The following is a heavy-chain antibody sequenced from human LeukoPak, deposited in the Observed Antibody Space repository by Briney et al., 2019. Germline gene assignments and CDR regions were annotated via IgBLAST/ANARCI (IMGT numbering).Heavy chain of an antibody. D-gene: IGHD5-24*01. J-gene: IGHJ4*02. CDR3: AKDRNYMGYY. V-gene: IGHV3-23*01. CDR1: GFAFSSYA. CDR2: ISGSGGST. Sequence: GGSLRLSCAASGFAFSSYAMNWVRQAPGKGLQWVSAISGSGGSTYYADSVKGRFTISSDNSKNTLYLQMNSLRAEDTAVYYCAKDRNYMGYYWGQGTLVTVSS.